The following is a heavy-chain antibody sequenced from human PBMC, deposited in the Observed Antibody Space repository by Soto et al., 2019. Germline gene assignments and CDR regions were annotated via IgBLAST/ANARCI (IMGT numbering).Heavy chain of an antibody. D-gene: IGHD5-18*01. J-gene: IGHJ4*02. Sequence: EVQLLESGGGLVQPGGSLRLSCAASGFTFSSYAMSWVRQAPGKGLEWVSAISGSGGSTYYADSVKGRFTISRDNSKNTLYLQMNSLRAEDTAVYYCAKDLWRYSYEWGVENYFDYWGQGTLVTVSS. CDR2: ISGSGGST. CDR3: AKDLWRYSYEWGVENYFDY. V-gene: IGHV3-23*01. CDR1: GFTFSSYA.